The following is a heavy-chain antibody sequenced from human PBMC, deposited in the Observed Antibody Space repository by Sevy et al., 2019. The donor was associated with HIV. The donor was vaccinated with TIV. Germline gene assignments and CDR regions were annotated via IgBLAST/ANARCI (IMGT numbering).Heavy chain of an antibody. CDR2: IKSKTDGGTT. J-gene: IGHJ4*02. V-gene: IGHV3-15*01. D-gene: IGHD6-13*01. CDR1: GFTFSNAW. CDR3: TTDFDLWDIAAAARSEDY. Sequence: GGSLRLSCTASGFTFSNAWMSWVRQAPGKGLEWVGRIKSKTDGGTTDDAAPVKRRITILSDDSKNTLYLQMNSLKTEDTAVSYCTTDFDLWDIAAAARSEDYWGQGTLVTVSS.